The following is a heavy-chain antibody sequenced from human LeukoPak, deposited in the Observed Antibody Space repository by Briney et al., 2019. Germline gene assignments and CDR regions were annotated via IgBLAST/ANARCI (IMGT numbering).Heavy chain of an antibody. Sequence: PGGSLRLSCAASGFTFSDNHMSWIRQAPGKGLEWVSYISSSSSYTNYADSVKGRFTISRDNAKNSLYLQMNSLRAEDTAVYYCAISKPGYYDSGGYYLNFRGQGTLVTVSS. D-gene: IGHD3-22*01. CDR3: AISKPGYYDSGGYYLNF. V-gene: IGHV3-11*03. CDR1: GFTFSDNH. CDR2: ISSSSSYT. J-gene: IGHJ4*02.